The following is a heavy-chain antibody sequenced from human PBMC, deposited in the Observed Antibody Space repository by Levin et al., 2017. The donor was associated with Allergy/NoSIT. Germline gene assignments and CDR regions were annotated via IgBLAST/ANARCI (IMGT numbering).Heavy chain of an antibody. D-gene: IGHD1/OR15-1a*01. Sequence: GGSLRLSFAASGFTFSRYSMSWVRQAAGKRLEWVAAISIGGDTYYTDSVKGRFTISRDNSKNTVFLQMSSLRVEDTALYYCANHKEQGEYDYWGQGALVTVSS. CDR3: ANHKEQGEYDY. CDR1: GFTFSRYS. V-gene: IGHV3-23*01. CDR2: ISIGGDT. J-gene: IGHJ4*02.